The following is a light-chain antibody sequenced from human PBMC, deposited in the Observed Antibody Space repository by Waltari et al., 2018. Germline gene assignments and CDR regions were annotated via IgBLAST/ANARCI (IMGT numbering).Light chain of an antibody. CDR2: DAS. V-gene: IGKV3-11*01. CDR1: QSVGSA. Sequence: VLTQSPATLSLSPGERATLSCRASQSVGSALAWYQQKPGQAPRLLIYDASNRATGIPARFSGSGSGTDFTLTISSLEPEDFAVYYCQLRSTWPPAYTFGQGTKLEIK. J-gene: IGKJ2*01. CDR3: QLRSTWPPAYT.